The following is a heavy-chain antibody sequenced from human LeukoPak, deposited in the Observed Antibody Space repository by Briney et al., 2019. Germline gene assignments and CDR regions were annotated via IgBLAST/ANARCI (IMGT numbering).Heavy chain of an antibody. CDR1: GGSFSGYY. V-gene: IGHV4-34*01. J-gene: IGHJ5*02. D-gene: IGHD5-18*01. CDR2: INHSGST. CDR3: AGIQPWLLDALNWFDP. Sequence: SETLSLTCAVYGGSFSGYYWSWIRQPPGKGLEWIGEINHSGSTNYNPSLKSRVTISVDTSKNQFSLKLSSVTAADTAVYYCAGIQPWLLDALNWFDPWGQGTLVTVSS.